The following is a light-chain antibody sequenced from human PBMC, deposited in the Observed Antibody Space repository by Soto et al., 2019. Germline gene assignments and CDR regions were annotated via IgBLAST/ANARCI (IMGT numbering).Light chain of an antibody. CDR3: QQYRSSRA. CDR1: QDISRYY. CDR2: AAS. V-gene: IGKV3-20*01. J-gene: IGKJ1*01. Sequence: EIVLTQSPGTLSLSPGERATLSCRASQDISRYYLAWYQQKPGQTPRLLIYAASSRATGIPDRFSGSGSGTDFTLTISRQEPEDFAVYYCQQYRSSRAFGQGTRVEIK.